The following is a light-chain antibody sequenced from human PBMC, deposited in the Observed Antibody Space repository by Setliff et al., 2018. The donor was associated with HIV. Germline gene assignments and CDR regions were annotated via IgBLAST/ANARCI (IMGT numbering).Light chain of an antibody. CDR1: SSNIGTIA. V-gene: IGLV1-44*01. CDR3: AAWEDSLSGWV. CDR2: SNN. Sequence: QSALTQPPSASGTPGQRVTISCSGSSSNIGTIAVYWYQQLPGTAPKLLLYSNNHRPSGVPDRFSGSKSGTSASLAISGLQSEDEADYFCAAWEDSLSGWVFGGGTKGTVL. J-gene: IGLJ3*02.